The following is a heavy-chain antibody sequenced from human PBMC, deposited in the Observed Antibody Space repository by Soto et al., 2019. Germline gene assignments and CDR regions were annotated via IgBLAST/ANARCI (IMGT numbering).Heavy chain of an antibody. D-gene: IGHD6-19*01. V-gene: IGHV1-69*02. CDR2: IIPILGIA. J-gene: IGHJ4*02. CDR3: ATDLGYSSGWTRDY. CDR1: GGTFSSYT. Sequence: KVSCKASGGTFSSYTISWVRQAPRQGPEWMGRIIPILGIANYAQKFQGRVTITADKSTSTAYMELSSLRSEDTAVYYCATDLGYSSGWTRDYWGQGTLVTVSS.